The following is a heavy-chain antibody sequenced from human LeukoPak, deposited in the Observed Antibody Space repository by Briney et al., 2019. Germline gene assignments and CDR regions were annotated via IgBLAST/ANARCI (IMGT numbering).Heavy chain of an antibody. CDR2: INHSGST. Sequence: SETLSLTCAVYGGSFSGYYWSWIRQPPGKGLEWIGEINHSGSTNYNPSLKSRVTISVDTSKNQISLKLSSVTAADTAVYYCARGQSRGYSYGYRSGAFDIWGQGTMVTVSS. D-gene: IGHD5-18*01. V-gene: IGHV4-34*01. J-gene: IGHJ3*02. CDR1: GGSFSGYY. CDR3: ARGQSRGYSYGYRSGAFDI.